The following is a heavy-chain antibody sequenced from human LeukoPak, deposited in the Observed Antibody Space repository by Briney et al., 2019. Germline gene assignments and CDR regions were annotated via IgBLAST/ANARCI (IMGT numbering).Heavy chain of an antibody. CDR3: ARAMVRDNWFDP. CDR1: GYSISSGYY. D-gene: IGHD3-10*01. Sequence: PSETLSLTCTVSGYSISSGYYWGWIRQPPGKGLEWIGSIYHSGSTYYNPSLKSRVTISVDTSKNRFSLKLSSVTAADTAVYYCARAMVRDNWFDPWGQGTLVTVSS. CDR2: IYHSGST. J-gene: IGHJ5*02. V-gene: IGHV4-38-2*02.